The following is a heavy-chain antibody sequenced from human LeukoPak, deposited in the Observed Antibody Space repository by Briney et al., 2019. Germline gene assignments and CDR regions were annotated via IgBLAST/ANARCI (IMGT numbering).Heavy chain of an antibody. D-gene: IGHD5-24*01. CDR1: GLTFSSYA. V-gene: IGHV3-23*01. CDR3: ASVDDYKKFDY. J-gene: IGHJ4*02. CDR2: ISGSGGST. Sequence: GGSLRLSCAASGLTFSSYAMSWVRQAPGKGLEWVSAISGSGGSTYYADSVTGRFTISRDNAKNSLYLQMNSLRAEDTAVYYCASVDDYKKFDYWGQGTLVAVSS.